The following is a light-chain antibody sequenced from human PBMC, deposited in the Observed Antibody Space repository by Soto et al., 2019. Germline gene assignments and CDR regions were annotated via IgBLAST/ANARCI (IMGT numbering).Light chain of an antibody. Sequence: DIQMTQSPSTLSASVGDRVTITCRASQSISHWLAWYQQKAGKAPKLLIYTASTLASGVPSRFSGSGYATEFTLTITGLQPEDFATYYCQQYNSDSRRTFGPGTRVDMK. V-gene: IGKV1-5*03. J-gene: IGKJ1*01. CDR2: TAS. CDR1: QSISHW. CDR3: QQYNSDSRRT.